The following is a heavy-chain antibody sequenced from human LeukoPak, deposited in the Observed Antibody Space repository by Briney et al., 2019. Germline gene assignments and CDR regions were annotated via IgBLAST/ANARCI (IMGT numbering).Heavy chain of an antibody. CDR2: ISGSGDNT. CDR3: AKWKYSNSGIDDY. Sequence: EGSLRLSCAASGFTFSSYAMSWVRQVPGKGLEWVSVISGSGDNTYYADSVKGRFTISRDNSKNMLYLQMNSLRAEDTAVYYCAKWKYSNSGIDDYWGQGTLVTVSS. D-gene: IGHD6-6*01. V-gene: IGHV3-23*01. J-gene: IGHJ4*02. CDR1: GFTFSSYA.